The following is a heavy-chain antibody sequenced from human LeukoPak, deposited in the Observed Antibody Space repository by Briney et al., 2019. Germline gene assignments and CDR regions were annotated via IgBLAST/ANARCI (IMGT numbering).Heavy chain of an antibody. Sequence: PSETLSLTCTVSGGSISSYYWSWIRQPPGKGLEWIGYIYYSGSTNYNPSLKSRVTISVDTSKNQFSLKLSSVTAADTAVYYCARVGPRRYYDSSGLDYWGQGTLVTVSS. CDR2: IYYSGST. D-gene: IGHD3-22*01. CDR1: GGSISSYY. V-gene: IGHV4-59*01. CDR3: ARVGPRRYYDSSGLDY. J-gene: IGHJ4*02.